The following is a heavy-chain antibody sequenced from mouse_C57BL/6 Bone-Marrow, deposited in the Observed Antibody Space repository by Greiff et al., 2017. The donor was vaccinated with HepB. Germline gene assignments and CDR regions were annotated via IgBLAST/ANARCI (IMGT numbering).Heavy chain of an antibody. CDR2: ISSGSSTI. CDR3: ARDFYSAWFAY. V-gene: IGHV5-17*01. J-gene: IGHJ3*01. D-gene: IGHD2-1*01. Sequence: EVMLVESGGGLVKPGGSLKLSCAASGFTFSDYGMHWVRQAPEKGLEWVAYISSGSSTIYYADTVKGRFTISRDNAKNTLFLQMTSLRSEDTAMYYCARDFYSAWFAYWGQGTLVTVSA. CDR1: GFTFSDYG.